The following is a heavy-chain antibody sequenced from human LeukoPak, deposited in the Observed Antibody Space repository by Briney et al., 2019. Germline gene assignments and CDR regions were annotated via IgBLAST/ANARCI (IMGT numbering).Heavy chain of an antibody. V-gene: IGHV4-39*07. J-gene: IGHJ6*03. CDR2: IYYSGST. Sequence: PSETLSLTCTVSGGSISSSSYYWGWIRQPPGKGLEWIGSIYYSGSTYYNPSLKSRVTISVDTSKNQFSLKLSSVTAADTAVYYCARVWSKVRTVTMVRGAHENYYYMDVWGKGTTVTVSS. D-gene: IGHD3-10*01. CDR1: GGSISSSSYY. CDR3: ARVWSKVRTVTMVRGAHENYYYMDV.